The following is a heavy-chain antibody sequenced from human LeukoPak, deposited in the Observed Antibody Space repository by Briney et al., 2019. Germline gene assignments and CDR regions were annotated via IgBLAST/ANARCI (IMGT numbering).Heavy chain of an antibody. CDR1: GGSISSSSCY. J-gene: IGHJ6*03. CDR2: IYYSGST. Sequence: SETLSLTCTVSGGSISSSSCYWGWIRQPPGKGLEWIGSIYYSGSTYYNPSLKSRVTISVDTSKNQFSLKLSSVTAADTAVYYCARSAIPYYYYYMDVWGKGTTVTVSS. CDR3: ARSAIPYYYYYMDV. V-gene: IGHV4-39*01.